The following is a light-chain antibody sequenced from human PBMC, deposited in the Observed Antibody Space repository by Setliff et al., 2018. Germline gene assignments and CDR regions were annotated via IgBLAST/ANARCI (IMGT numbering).Light chain of an antibody. CDR1: SSDVGSYDL. CDR3: NAYTSGSTYV. J-gene: IGLJ1*01. Sequence: SVLPQPASVSGSPGQSITISCSGTSSDVGSYDLVSWYQQHPGKAPKLIIYAVSDRPSGVSNRFSGSKSGNTASLTISGLQTEDEADYYCNAYTSGSTYVFGTGTKVTVL. CDR2: AVS. V-gene: IGLV2-14*03.